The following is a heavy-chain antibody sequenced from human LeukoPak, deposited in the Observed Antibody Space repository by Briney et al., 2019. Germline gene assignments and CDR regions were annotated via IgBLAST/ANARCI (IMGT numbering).Heavy chain of an antibody. CDR2: ISAYNGNT. CDR1: GYTFTSYG. Sequence: ASVKVSCKASGYTFTSYGISWVRQAPGQGLEWMGWISAYNGNTNYAQKLQGRVTMTTDTSTSTAYMELRSLRSDDTAVYYCARDRPGIVVAGTWAPYYYGMDVWGQGTTVTVSS. J-gene: IGHJ6*02. D-gene: IGHD6-19*01. CDR3: ARDRPGIVVAGTWAPYYYGMDV. V-gene: IGHV1-18*01.